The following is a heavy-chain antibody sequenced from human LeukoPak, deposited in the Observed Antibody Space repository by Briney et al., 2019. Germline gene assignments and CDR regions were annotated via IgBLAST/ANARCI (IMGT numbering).Heavy chain of an antibody. D-gene: IGHD5-12*01. CDR2: IWFDGSEQ. J-gene: IGHJ4*02. CDR3: ARTEYSGYDLLGY. CDR1: GFTFSTYA. Sequence: GGSLRLSCAASGFTFSTYAIHWVRQAPGKGLEWVAVIWFDGSEQYYADSVKGRFIISRDNSKSTSNLQLNSLRAEDTAVYYCARTEYSGYDLLGYWGQGTLVTVSS. V-gene: IGHV3-33*01.